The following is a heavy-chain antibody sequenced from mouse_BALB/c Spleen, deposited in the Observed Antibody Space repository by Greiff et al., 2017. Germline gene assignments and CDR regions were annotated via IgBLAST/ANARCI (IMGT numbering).Heavy chain of an antibody. V-gene: IGHV1-54*01. CDR1: GYAFTNYL. J-gene: IGHJ3*01. Sequence: LEESGAELVRPGTSVKVSCKASGYAFTNYLIEWVKQRPGQGLEWIGVINPGSGGTNYNEKFKGKATLTADKSSSTAYMQLSSLTSDDSAVYFCARGGGNYRGLFAYWGQGTLVTVSA. D-gene: IGHD2-1*01. CDR2: INPGSGGT. CDR3: ARGGGNYRGLFAY.